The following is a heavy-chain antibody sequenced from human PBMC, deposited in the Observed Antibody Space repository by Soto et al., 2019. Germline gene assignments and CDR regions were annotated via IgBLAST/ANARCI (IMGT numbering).Heavy chain of an antibody. CDR3: ARVPTP. V-gene: IGHV4-31*03. Sequence: PSETLSLTCTVSGGSISSGYYYWSWIRQHPGKGLEWIGYISYSGTTYYNPSLKSRLTISLDTSKNQFSLKLSSVTAADTAVYYCARVPTPWGQGTLVTVSS. CDR1: GGSISSGYYY. D-gene: IGHD2-2*01. J-gene: IGHJ5*02. CDR2: ISYSGTT.